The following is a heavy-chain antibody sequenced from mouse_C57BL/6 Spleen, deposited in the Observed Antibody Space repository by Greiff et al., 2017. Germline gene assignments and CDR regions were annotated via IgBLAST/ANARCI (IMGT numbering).Heavy chain of an antibody. Sequence: QVQLQQSGAELARPGASVKMSCKASGYTFTSYTMHWVKQRPGQGLEWIGYINPSSGYTKYNQKFKDKATLTADKSSSTAYMQLSSLTSEDSAVYYCARTGYDYWFAYWGQGTLVTVSA. D-gene: IGHD2-4*01. CDR2: INPSSGYT. CDR1: GYTFTSYT. CDR3: ARTGYDYWFAY. J-gene: IGHJ3*01. V-gene: IGHV1-4*01.